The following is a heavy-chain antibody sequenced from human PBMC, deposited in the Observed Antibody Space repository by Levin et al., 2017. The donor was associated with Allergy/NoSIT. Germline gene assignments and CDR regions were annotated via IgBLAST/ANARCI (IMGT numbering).Heavy chain of an antibody. CDR3: ARRPDEGLVTPGIDNWFDS. J-gene: IGHJ5*01. D-gene: IGHD4-23*01. V-gene: IGHV5-51*01. CDR2: IHPGYSDT. Sequence: NPGGSLRLSCKGSGYTFTNYWLAWVRQMPGKGLEWMGIIHPGYSDTTYSPSFQGQVTMSVDRSTNPAHLQWASLKPSDTAIYFCARRPDEGLVTPGIDNWFDSWGQGTEVIVSS. CDR1: GYTFTNYW.